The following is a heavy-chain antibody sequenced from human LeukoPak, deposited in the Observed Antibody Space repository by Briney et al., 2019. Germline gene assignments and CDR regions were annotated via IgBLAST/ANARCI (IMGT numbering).Heavy chain of an antibody. Sequence: GGSLRLSCAASGFTFSSYSMNWVRQAPGKGLEWVSYISSSSSTIYYADSVKGRFTISRDNAKNSLYLQMNNLRAEDTAVYYCARDQSSGWYFDYFDYWGQGTLVTVSS. D-gene: IGHD6-19*01. J-gene: IGHJ4*02. CDR2: ISSSSSTI. CDR3: ARDQSSGWYFDYFDY. CDR1: GFTFSSYS. V-gene: IGHV3-48*01.